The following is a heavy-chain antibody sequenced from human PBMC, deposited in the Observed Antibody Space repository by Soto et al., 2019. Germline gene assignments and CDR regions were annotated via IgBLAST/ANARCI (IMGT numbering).Heavy chain of an antibody. D-gene: IGHD3-3*01. CDR3: TTEYRKRILRFLEWSGYYYYGMDV. J-gene: IGHJ6*02. V-gene: IGHV3-15*01. Sequence: EVQLVESGGGLVKPGGSLRLSCAASGFTFSNAWMSWVRQAPGKGLEWVGRIKSKTDGGTTDYAAPVKGRLTISRDDSKNTRYLQMNSLKTEDPAVYYCTTEYRKRILRFLEWSGYYYYGMDVWGQGTTVTVSS. CDR2: IKSKTDGGTT. CDR1: GFTFSNAW.